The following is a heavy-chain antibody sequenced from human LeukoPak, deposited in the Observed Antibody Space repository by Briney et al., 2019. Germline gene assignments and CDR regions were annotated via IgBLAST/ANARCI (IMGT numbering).Heavy chain of an antibody. Sequence: SETLSLTCTVSGGSISSNYWGWIRQSPGKGLEWIAYIYYTGSTNYNPSLKSRVTISVDTSKNQFSLRLTSVTAADTAVYYCARAYGGNSMGYYFDYWGQGTLVTVSS. CDR3: ARAYGGNSMGYYFDY. CDR1: GGSISSNY. D-gene: IGHD4-23*01. J-gene: IGHJ4*02. CDR2: IYYTGST. V-gene: IGHV4-59*08.